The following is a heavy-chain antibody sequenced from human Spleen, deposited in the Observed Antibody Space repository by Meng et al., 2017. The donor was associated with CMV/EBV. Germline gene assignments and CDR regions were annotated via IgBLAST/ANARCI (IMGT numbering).Heavy chain of an antibody. D-gene: IGHD1-26*01. CDR1: GFTFSSYA. Sequence: GESLKISCAASGFTFSSYAMHWVRQAPGKGLEWVAVISYDGSNKYYADSVKGRFTISRDNSKNTLYLQMNSLRAEDTAVYYCAREDGSYFPLLHYWGPGTLVTVSS. CDR2: ISYDGSNK. V-gene: IGHV3-30*04. CDR3: AREDGSYFPLLHY. J-gene: IGHJ4*02.